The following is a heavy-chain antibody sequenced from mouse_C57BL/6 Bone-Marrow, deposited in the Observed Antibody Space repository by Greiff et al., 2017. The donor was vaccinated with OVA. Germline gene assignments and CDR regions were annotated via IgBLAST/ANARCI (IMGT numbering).Heavy chain of an antibody. D-gene: IGHD2-12*01. CDR3: VSSSCGSFYRDY. Sequence: VKLMESGPELVKPGASVKISCKASGYSFTIYYIHWVKQRPGQGLEWIGWIYPGSGNTKYNEKFKGKATLTADTSSSTAYMQLSSLTSEDSAVYFCVSSSCGSFYRDYWGRGTAVMVSS. V-gene: IGHV1-66*01. J-gene: IGHJ4*01. CDR1: GYSFTIYY. CDR2: IYPGSGNT.